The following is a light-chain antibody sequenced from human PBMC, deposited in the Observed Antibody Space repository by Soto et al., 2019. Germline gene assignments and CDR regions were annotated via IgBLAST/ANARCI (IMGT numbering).Light chain of an antibody. CDR1: SSDVGGYNY. V-gene: IGLV2-8*01. J-gene: IGLJ1*01. Sequence: QSALTQPPYASGSPGQSVTISCTGTSSDVGGYNYVSWYQQHPGKAPKLVIFEVNKRPSGVPDRFSGSKSGNTASLTVSGLQTEDEADYYCNSYAGSNSFVFGTGTKLTVL. CDR3: NSYAGSNSFV. CDR2: EVN.